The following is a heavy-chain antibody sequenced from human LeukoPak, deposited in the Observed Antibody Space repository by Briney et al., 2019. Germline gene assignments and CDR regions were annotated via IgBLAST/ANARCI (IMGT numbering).Heavy chain of an antibody. CDR1: GYTFTSYG. CDR3: ARDRTTVTAYDY. V-gene: IGHV1-18*01. J-gene: IGHJ4*02. D-gene: IGHD4-11*01. Sequence: ASVKVSCKASGYTFTSYGISWVRQAPGQGLEWMGWISAYNGNTNYAQKHQGRVTMTTDTSTSTAYMELRSLRSDDTAVYYCARDRTTVTAYDYWGQGTLVTVSS. CDR2: ISAYNGNT.